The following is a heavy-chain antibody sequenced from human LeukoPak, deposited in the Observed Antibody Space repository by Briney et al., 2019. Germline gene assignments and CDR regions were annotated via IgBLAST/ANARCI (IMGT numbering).Heavy chain of an antibody. CDR3: ARDHDYYDSSGYFYYFDY. CDR2: IKQDGSEK. CDR1: GFTFSSHW. V-gene: IGHV3-7*01. J-gene: IGHJ4*02. Sequence: GGSLRLSCAASGFTFSSHWMSWVRRAPGKGLEWVANIKQDGSEKYYVDSVKGRFTISRDNAKNSLYLQMNSLRAEDTAVYYCARDHDYYDSSGYFYYFDYWGQGTLVTVSS. D-gene: IGHD3-22*01.